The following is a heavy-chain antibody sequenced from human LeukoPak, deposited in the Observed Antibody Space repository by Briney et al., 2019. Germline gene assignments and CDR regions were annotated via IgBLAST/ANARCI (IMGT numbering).Heavy chain of an antibody. CDR1: GFTFNSAW. CDR3: TTDFTSH. V-gene: IGHV3-15*07. CDR2: IKSKTDGGTA. Sequence: PGGSLRLSCAASGFTFNSAWLNWVRQAPGKGLEWVGRIKSKTDGGTADYAAPGKGRFTISRDDSKNMLYLQMNSLKTEDTAVYYCTTDFTSHWGQGTLITVSS. J-gene: IGHJ4*02.